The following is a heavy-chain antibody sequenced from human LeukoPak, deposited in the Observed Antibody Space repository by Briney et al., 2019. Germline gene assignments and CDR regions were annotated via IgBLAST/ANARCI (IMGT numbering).Heavy chain of an antibody. D-gene: IGHD3-10*02. Sequence: PGGSLRLSCAASGFTFNSYAMSWVRQAPGKGLEWVSTISGGGSTYYVDSVKGRFSISRDNSKNTLYLQMSSLRAEDTAVYYCAKAFVRGMDVWGQGTTVTVSS. V-gene: IGHV3-23*01. CDR3: AKAFVRGMDV. J-gene: IGHJ6*02. CDR1: GFTFNSYA. CDR2: ISGGGST.